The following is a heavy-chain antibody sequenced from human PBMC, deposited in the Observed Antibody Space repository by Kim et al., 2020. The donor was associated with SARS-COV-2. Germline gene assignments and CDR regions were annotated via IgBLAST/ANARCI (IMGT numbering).Heavy chain of an antibody. CDR2: IYPGDSDT. CDR3: ARQGLTVTSPEYYYYGMDV. J-gene: IGHJ6*02. D-gene: IGHD4-17*01. Sequence: GESLKISCKGSGYSFTSYWIGWVRQMPGKGLEWMGIIYPGDSDTRYSPSFQGQATISADKSISTAYLQWSSLKASDTAMYYCARQGLTVTSPEYYYYGMDVWGQGTTVTVSS. CDR1: GYSFTSYW. V-gene: IGHV5-51*01.